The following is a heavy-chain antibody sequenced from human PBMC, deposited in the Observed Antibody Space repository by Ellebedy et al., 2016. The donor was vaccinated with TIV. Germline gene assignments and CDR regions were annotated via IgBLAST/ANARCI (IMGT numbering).Heavy chain of an antibody. D-gene: IGHD4-17*01. CDR2: IYSGGST. V-gene: IGHV3-53*05. CDR3: ARDSVTTFPEDY. Sequence: PGGSLRLSCAASGFTVSSNYMSWVRQAPGKGLEWVSVIYSGGSTYYADSVKGRFTISRDNSKNTLYLQMNSLRAEDTAVYYCARDSVTTFPEDYWGQGTLVTVSS. CDR1: GFTVSSNY. J-gene: IGHJ4*02.